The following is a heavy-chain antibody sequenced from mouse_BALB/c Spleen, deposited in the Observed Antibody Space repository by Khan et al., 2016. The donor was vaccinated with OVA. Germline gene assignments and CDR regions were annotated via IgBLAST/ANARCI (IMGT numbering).Heavy chain of an antibody. Sequence: EVELVESGGGLVQPGGSRKLSCAASGFTFSDYGMAWVRQAPGKGPEWVAFISDLAYTFYYADTVTGRFTLSRENAKNTLYLEMSSLRSGGTAMYYCARGGGTAPFAYWGQGTLVTVSA. CDR3: ARGGGTAPFAY. J-gene: IGHJ3*01. V-gene: IGHV5-15*02. CDR1: GFTFSDYG. CDR2: ISDLAYTF. D-gene: IGHD1-2*01.